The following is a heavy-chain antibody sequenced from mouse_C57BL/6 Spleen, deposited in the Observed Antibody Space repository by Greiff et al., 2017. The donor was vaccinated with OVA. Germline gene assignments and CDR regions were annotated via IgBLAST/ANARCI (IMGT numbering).Heavy chain of an antibody. J-gene: IGHJ2*01. CDR2: INPNNGGT. CDR1: GYTFTDYN. CDR3: ERDDWDGRDLDY. V-gene: IGHV1-22*01. D-gene: IGHD4-1*01. Sequence: EVQLQQSGPELVKPGASVKMSCKASGYTFTDYNMHWVKQSHGKSLEWIGYINPNNGGTSYNQKFKGKATLTVNKSSSTAYMELRSLTSEDSAVYYCERDDWDGRDLDYWGQGTTLTVYS.